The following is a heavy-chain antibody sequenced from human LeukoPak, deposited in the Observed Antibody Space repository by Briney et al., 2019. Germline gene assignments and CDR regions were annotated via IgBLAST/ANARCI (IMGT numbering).Heavy chain of an antibody. J-gene: IGHJ4*02. D-gene: IGHD2-15*01. CDR1: GYSFTNFC. CDR3: ERDVGSSAFDY. V-gene: IGHV1-18*01. CDR2: IGYNGNT. Sequence: ASVKVSCKNSGYSFTNFCFSWVREAPGQGLEWMAWIGYNGNTAYAQKLQGRVTLTTDTSTSIAYMELWSLRSDDTAVFYCERDVGSSAFDYCGQGTLVTVSS.